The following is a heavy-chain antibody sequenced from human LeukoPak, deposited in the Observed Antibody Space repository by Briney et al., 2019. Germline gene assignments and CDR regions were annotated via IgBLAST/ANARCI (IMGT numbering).Heavy chain of an antibody. Sequence: PSETLSLTCTVSGGSISSGDYHWSWIRQPPGKGLEWIGYIYYSGSTYYNPSLKSRVTISVDTSKNQFSLKLSSVTAADTAVYYCARWASDDILTGYYFHWGQGTLVTVSS. V-gene: IGHV4-30-4*01. CDR2: IYYSGST. CDR3: ARWASDDILTGYYFH. CDR1: GGSISSGDYH. D-gene: IGHD3-9*01. J-gene: IGHJ4*02.